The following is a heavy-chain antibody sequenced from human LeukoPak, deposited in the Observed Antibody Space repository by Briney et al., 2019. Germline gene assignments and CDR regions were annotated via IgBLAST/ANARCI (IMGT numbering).Heavy chain of an antibody. CDR3: ARGRRRITIFGVVISHYYMDV. D-gene: IGHD3-3*01. V-gene: IGHV4-59*01. CDR2: IYYSGST. J-gene: IGHJ6*03. Sequence: PSETLSLTCTVSGGSISSYYWSWIRQPPGKGLEWIGYIYYSGSTNYNPSLKSRVTISVDTSKNQFSLKLSSVTAADTAVYYCARGRRRITIFGVVISHYYMDVWGKGTTVTVSS. CDR1: GGSISSYY.